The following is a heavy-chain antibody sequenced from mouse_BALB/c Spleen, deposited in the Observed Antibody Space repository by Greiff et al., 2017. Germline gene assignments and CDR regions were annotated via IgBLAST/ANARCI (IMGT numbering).Heavy chain of an antibody. J-gene: IGHJ2*01. V-gene: IGHV7-3*02. Sequence: EVKLVESGGGLVQPGGSLRLSCATSGFTFTDYYMSWVRQPPGKALEWLGFIRNKANGYTTEYSASVKGRFTISRDNSQSILYLQMNTLRAEDSATYYCARDINDRGYFDYWGQGTTLTVSS. D-gene: IGHD2-14*01. CDR3: ARDINDRGYFDY. CDR2: IRNKANGYTT. CDR1: GFTFTDYY.